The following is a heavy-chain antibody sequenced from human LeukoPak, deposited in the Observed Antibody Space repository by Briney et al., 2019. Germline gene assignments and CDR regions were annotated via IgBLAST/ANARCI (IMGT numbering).Heavy chain of an antibody. J-gene: IGHJ5*02. V-gene: IGHV4-59*01. CDR2: VCYTGMM. D-gene: IGHD6-6*01. CDR3: ARGYFEGRIAARHNWFDP. CDR1: RVSMTGYY. Sequence: SQSPCLSSTVSRVSMTGYYGNSIRQSPRNRLECIAYVCYTGMMDYNPSLKSRVSISLDTSKNQFSLRLSSVTAADTAIYYCARGYFEGRIAARHNWFDPWGQGTLVSVSS.